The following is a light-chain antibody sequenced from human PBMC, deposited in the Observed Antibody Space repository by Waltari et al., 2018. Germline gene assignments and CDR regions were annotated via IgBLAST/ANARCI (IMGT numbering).Light chain of an antibody. J-gene: IGKJ2*01. CDR1: QGINTY. CDR2: AAS. V-gene: IGKV1-9*01. CDR3: QQLRTYPRP. Sequence: IQMTHCTSSLSEAVGDRVTSTCRASQGINTYLAWYQQKPGKAPKLLIHAASTLQSGVPFRFPVCRSGTDFTLTISSLQPVYFATYYCQQLRTYPRPFGQGTKLEI.